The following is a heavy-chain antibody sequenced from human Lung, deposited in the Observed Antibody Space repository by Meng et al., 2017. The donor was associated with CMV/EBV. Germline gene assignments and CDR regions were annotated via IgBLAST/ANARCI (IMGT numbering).Heavy chain of an antibody. CDR3: ARVGDFWTNYAFDY. CDR2: MYHSVST. D-gene: IGHD3/OR15-3a*01. CDR1: GGPISSSYW. V-gene: IGHV4-4*02. Sequence: SETLSLXXAVPGGPISSSYWWSWVRQPPGKGLEWIGSMYHSVSTNYYPSLKSRVAISVDKSKNQFSLKLSSVTAADTAVYYCARVGDFWTNYAFDYWGQGXLVTVSS. J-gene: IGHJ4*02.